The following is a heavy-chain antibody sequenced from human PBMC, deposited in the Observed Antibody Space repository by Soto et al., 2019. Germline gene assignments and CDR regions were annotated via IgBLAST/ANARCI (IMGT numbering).Heavy chain of an antibody. CDR1: GFSLSTSGMC. J-gene: IGHJ6*02. CDR3: ARIPGIAAAGTGGKYYYYYGMDV. CDR2: IDWDDDK. V-gene: IGHV2-70*01. Sequence: SGPTLVNPTQTLTLTCTFSGFSLSTSGMCVSWIRQPPGKALEWLALIDWDDDKYYSTSLKTRLTISKDTSKNQVVLTMTNMAPVDTATYYCARIPGIAAAGTGGKYYYYYGMDVWGQGTTVTVSS. D-gene: IGHD6-13*01.